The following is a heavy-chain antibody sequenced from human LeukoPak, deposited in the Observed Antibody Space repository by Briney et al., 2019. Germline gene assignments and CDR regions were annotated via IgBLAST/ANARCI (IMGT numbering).Heavy chain of an antibody. CDR1: GFTFSSYG. CDR2: ISYDGSNK. Sequence: GGSLRLSCAASGFTFSSYGMHWVRQAPGTGLEWVAVISYDGSNKYYADSVKGRFTISRDNSKNTLYLQMNSLRAEDTAVYYCAVVAAPLDAFDIWGQGTMVTVSS. CDR3: AVVAAPLDAFDI. V-gene: IGHV3-30*03. J-gene: IGHJ3*02. D-gene: IGHD2-15*01.